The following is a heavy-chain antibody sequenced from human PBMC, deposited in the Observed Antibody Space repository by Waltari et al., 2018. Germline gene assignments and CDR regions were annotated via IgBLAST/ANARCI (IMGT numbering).Heavy chain of an antibody. J-gene: IGHJ6*02. CDR3: ARGILGATANSYYHHGMDV. Sequence: QVQLQESGPGLVKPSQTLSLTCSVSGDSIRSGGYYWTWIRQHPGKALEWVGFIYPSGSTSYNPSLKNRVTIESDTSKNEFSLRLTSMTAADTAVYYCARGILGATANSYYHHGMDVWGQGTAVTVSS. CDR2: IYPSGST. D-gene: IGHD3-3*01. CDR1: GDSIRSGGYY. V-gene: IGHV4-31*03.